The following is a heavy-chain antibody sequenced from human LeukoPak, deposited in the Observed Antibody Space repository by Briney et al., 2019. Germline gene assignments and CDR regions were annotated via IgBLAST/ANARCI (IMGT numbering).Heavy chain of an antibody. CDR3: ASLLWFGEGNWFDP. V-gene: IGHV4-39*07. Sequence: SETLSLTCTVSGGSISSYYWNWIRQPPGKGLEWIGSIYYSGSTYYNPSLKSRVTISVDTSKNQFSLKLSSVTAADTAVYYCASLLWFGEGNWFDPWGQGTLVTVSS. CDR1: GGSISSYY. D-gene: IGHD3-10*01. J-gene: IGHJ5*02. CDR2: IYYSGST.